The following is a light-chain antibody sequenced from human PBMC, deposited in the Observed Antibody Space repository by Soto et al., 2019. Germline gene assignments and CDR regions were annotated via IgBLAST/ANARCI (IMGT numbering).Light chain of an antibody. CDR1: SSDVGSYNL. V-gene: IGLV2-23*02. J-gene: IGLJ3*02. Sequence: QAVVTQPASVSGSPGPSITISCTGTSSDVGSYNLVSWYQQHPGKAPKLMIYEVSKRPSGVSNRFSGSKSGNTASLTISGLQAEDEADYYCCSYAGSSTLVFGGGTKLTVL. CDR2: EVS. CDR3: CSYAGSSTLV.